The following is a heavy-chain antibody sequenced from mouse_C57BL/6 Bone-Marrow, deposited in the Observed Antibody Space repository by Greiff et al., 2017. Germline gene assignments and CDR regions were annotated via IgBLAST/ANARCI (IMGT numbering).Heavy chain of an antibody. CDR2: IYPGNSDT. CDR3: TTALFDY. D-gene: IGHD1-2*01. CDR1: GYPFTSYW. J-gene: IGHJ2*01. Sequence: EVKLVESGTVLARPGASVPMSCKTSGYPFTSYWLHCVKQRPGPGLEWIGAIYPGNSDTSYNQKFTGKAKLTAVTSASTAYMELSSLTNEDSAVYYCTTALFDYWGQGTTLT. V-gene: IGHV1-5*01.